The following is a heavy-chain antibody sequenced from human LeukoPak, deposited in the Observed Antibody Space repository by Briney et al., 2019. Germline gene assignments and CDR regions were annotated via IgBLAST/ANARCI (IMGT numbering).Heavy chain of an antibody. CDR2: IYYSGPT. J-gene: IGHJ4*02. CDR3: ARETFYSSSQAAVDY. Sequence: SETLSLTCTVPGGSIRYYYWSWFRQPPGKGREGIGYIYYSGPTNYNPPLKSRVTISVDTSRNHFSLKLSSVSSADTPLYFLARETFYSSSQAAVDYWGQGTRVTVSS. V-gene: IGHV4-59*01. D-gene: IGHD6-6*01. CDR1: GGSIRYYY.